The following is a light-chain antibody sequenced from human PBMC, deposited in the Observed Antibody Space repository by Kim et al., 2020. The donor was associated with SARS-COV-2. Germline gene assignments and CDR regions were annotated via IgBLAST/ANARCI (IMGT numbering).Light chain of an antibody. J-gene: IGKJ1*01. CDR2: KAS. V-gene: IGKV1-5*03. Sequence: ASVGDRVTITCRASQSVRTWLAWYQQKPGKAPKSLIYKASSLESGVPSRFSGSGSGTEFTLTINSLQPDDFATYYCQEYTTSSRTFGPGTKVDIK. CDR3: QEYTTSSRT. CDR1: QSVRTW.